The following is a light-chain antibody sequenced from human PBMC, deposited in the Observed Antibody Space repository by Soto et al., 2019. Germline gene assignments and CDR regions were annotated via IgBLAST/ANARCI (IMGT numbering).Light chain of an antibody. V-gene: IGLV2-14*01. CDR2: DVS. J-gene: IGLJ1*01. Sequence: QXVLTQPDSVSGSPLQSITISCTGTSSDVGGYNYVSWYQQHPGKAPKFMIYDVSNRPSGVSNRFSGSKSGNTASLTISGLQAEDEADYYCSSYTTSNTRQIVFGTGTKVTVL. CDR3: SSYTTSNTRQIV. CDR1: SSDVGGYNY.